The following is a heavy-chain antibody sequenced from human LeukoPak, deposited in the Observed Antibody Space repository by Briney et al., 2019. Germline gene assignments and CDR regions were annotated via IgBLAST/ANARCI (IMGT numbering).Heavy chain of an antibody. CDR2: MNPNSGNA. J-gene: IGHJ4*02. Sequence: ASVKVSCKASGYTFTSYDINWVRQATGQGLEWMGWMNPNSGNAGYAQKFQGRVTMTRNTSISTAYMELSSLRSEDTAVYYCAVYGSGSTQFDYWGQGTLVTVSS. V-gene: IGHV1-8*01. D-gene: IGHD3-10*01. CDR3: AVYGSGSTQFDY. CDR1: GYTFTSYD.